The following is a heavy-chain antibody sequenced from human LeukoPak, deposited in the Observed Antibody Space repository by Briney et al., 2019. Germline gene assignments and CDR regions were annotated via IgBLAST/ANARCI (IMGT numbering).Heavy chain of an antibody. CDR2: ISGSGGST. J-gene: IGHJ5*02. D-gene: IGHD3-3*01. V-gene: IGHV3-23*01. CDR3: AKDRSTYDFWSGYYTGDFDP. Sequence: PGGSLRLSCAASGFTFSSYAISWVRQAPGKGLEWVSVISGSGGSTFYADSVKGRFTISRDNSKNTLSLQMNSLRAEDTAVYYCAKDRSTYDFWSGYYTGDFDPWGQGTLVTVSS. CDR1: GFTFSSYA.